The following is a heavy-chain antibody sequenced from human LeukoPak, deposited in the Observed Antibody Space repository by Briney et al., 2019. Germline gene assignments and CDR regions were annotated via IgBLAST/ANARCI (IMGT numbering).Heavy chain of an antibody. D-gene: IGHD2-2*01. J-gene: IGHJ4*02. CDR2: INHSGST. V-gene: IGHV4-34*01. CDR3: ARPDCSSTSCPFDS. Sequence: PSETLSLTCAVYGGSFSGYYWSWIRQTPRKGREWIGEINHSGSTNYNPSLKSRVTISVDTSKNQFSLKLSSVTAADTAVYYCARPDCSSTSCPFDSWGQGTLVTVSS. CDR1: GGSFSGYY.